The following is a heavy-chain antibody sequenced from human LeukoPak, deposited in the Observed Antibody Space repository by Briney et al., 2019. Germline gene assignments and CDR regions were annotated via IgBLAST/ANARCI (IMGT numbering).Heavy chain of an antibody. CDR1: PGSIGGYY. J-gene: IGHJ4*02. CDR2: VFYTGET. Sequence: PSETLSLTCSVSPGSIGGYYWSWFRQPPGKGLEWIGYVFYTGETDYNPSLRSRGTISVDASKNRVSLRLTSVTAADTAVYYCARHAAGVELWFEFWGQGTQVTVSS. CDR3: ARHAAGVELWFEF. V-gene: IGHV4-59*08. D-gene: IGHD2-21*01.